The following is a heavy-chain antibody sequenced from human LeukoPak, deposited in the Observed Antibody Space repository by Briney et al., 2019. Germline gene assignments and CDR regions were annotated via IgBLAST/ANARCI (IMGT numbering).Heavy chain of an antibody. J-gene: IGHJ3*02. CDR3: ARVVPAAISRADAFDI. CDR2: IYYSGST. D-gene: IGHD2-2*02. V-gene: IGHV4-59*11. CDR1: GGSISSHY. Sequence: SETLSLTCTVSGGSISSHYWSWIRQPPGKGLEWIGYIYYSGSTNYNPSLKSRVTIPVDTSKNQFSLKLSSVTAADTAVYYCARVVPAAISRADAFDIWGQGTMVTVSS.